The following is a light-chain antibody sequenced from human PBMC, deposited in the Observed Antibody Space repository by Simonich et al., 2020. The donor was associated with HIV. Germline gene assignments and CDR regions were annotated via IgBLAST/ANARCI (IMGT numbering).Light chain of an antibody. V-gene: IGKV3-15*01. J-gene: IGKJ1*01. CDR3: KQYNNWPRT. CDR1: QSVSSN. Sequence: EIVMTQSPATLSVSPGERSTLSCSPSQSVSSNLTCYLQKPVPAPRLRIYGASTRATGIPARFSGSGSGTELTLTISSLQSEDFAVYYCKQYNNWPRTFGQGTKVEIK. CDR2: GAS.